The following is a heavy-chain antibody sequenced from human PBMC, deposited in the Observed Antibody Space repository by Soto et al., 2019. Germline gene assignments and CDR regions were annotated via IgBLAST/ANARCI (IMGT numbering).Heavy chain of an antibody. CDR1: GFSLSTSGEE. Sequence: SGPTLVTPTQTLTLTCTLSGFSLSTSGEEVGWIRQPSGNVLEWLALIYWNDDKRYSPSLKSRLTITKDTSKNQVVLTMTNMDPVDTATYYCAHSLFYYDSSGYYYSDSWGHGTLVTVSS. CDR2: IYWNDDK. D-gene: IGHD3-22*01. J-gene: IGHJ5*01. V-gene: IGHV2-5*01. CDR3: AHSLFYYDSSGYYYSDS.